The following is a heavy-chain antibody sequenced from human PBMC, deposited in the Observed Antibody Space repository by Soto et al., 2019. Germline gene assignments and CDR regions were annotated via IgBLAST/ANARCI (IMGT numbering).Heavy chain of an antibody. V-gene: IGHV4-34*01. D-gene: IGHD5-18*01. CDR3: ARVRTDTAMAWNDY. CDR1: GGSFSGYY. Sequence: PSETLSLTCAVYGGSFSGYYWSWIRQPPGKGLEWIGEINHSGSTTYNPSLKSRFTISVETSKNQLSLKLSSVTAADTAVYYCARVRTDTAMAWNDYWGQGTLVT. CDR2: INHSGST. J-gene: IGHJ4*02.